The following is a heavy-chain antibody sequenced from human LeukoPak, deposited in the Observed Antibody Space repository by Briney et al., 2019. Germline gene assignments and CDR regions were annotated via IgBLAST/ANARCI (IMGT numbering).Heavy chain of an antibody. J-gene: IGHJ4*02. V-gene: IGHV1-8*01. CDR3: AGVVGGY. Sequence: ASLKLSCTASGYTFTSYDINWVRQATGQGLEWMGWMNPNSGNTGYAQKCQGRVTMTRNTSISTAYMELSSLRSEDTAVYYCAGVVGGYWGQGTLVTVSS. CDR1: GYTFTSYD. CDR2: MNPNSGNT. D-gene: IGHD3-16*01.